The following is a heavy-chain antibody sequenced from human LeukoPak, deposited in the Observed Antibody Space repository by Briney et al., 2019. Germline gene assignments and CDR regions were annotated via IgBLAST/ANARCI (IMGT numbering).Heavy chain of an antibody. CDR3: ASGINYYGSGSYVDY. J-gene: IGHJ4*02. D-gene: IGHD3-10*01. Sequence: ASVKVSCKASGYTFTDYYIHWVRQAPGEGLEWMGWINPRSGGVNYAQKFQDRVIITTAYMQLRRLRSDDTAMYYCASGINYYGSGSYVDYWGQGTLVTVSS. CDR1: GYTFTDYY. CDR2: INPRSGGV. V-gene: IGHV1-2*02.